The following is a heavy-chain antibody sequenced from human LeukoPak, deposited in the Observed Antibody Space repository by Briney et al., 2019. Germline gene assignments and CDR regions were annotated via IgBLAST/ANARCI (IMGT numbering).Heavy chain of an antibody. J-gene: IGHJ4*02. D-gene: IGHD5-12*01. CDR2: ISYDGSNK. CDR1: GFTFSSYA. CDR3: ASDLVAHSGDY. Sequence: GGSLRLSCAASGFTFSSYAMHWVRQAPGKGLEWVAVISYDGSNKYYAYSVKGRFTISRDNSKNTLYLQMNSLRAEDTAVYYCASDLVAHSGDYWGQGTLVTVSS. V-gene: IGHV3-30-3*01.